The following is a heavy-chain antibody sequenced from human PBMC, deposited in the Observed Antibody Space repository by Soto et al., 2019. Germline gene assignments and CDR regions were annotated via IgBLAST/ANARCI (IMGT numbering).Heavy chain of an antibody. D-gene: IGHD4-17*01. V-gene: IGHV1-69*01. Sequence: QAQLVQSGAEVKKPGSSVKVSCKASGGTFSSYAISWVRQAPGQGLEWMGGIIPIFGTANYAQKFQGRVTITADESTSTAYMELSSLRSEDTAVYYCARETATVVTPLPAFDIWGQGTMVTVSS. CDR3: ARETATVVTPLPAFDI. J-gene: IGHJ3*02. CDR1: GGTFSSYA. CDR2: IIPIFGTA.